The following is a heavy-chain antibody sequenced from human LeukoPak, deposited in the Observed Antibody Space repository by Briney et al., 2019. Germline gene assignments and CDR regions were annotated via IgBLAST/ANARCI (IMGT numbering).Heavy chain of an antibody. CDR2: ISTSSSYI. CDR3: ARDNYYSSGYYFD. CDR1: GFTFSSHT. V-gene: IGHV3-21*01. D-gene: IGHD3-22*01. J-gene: IGHJ4*02. Sequence: PGGSLRLSCAASGFTFSSHTMNWVRHAPGKRLGWVSSISTSSSYIYYADSVKGRFTISRDNPKNSLYLQMNSLRAEDTAVYYCARDNYYSSGYYFDWGQGTLVTASS.